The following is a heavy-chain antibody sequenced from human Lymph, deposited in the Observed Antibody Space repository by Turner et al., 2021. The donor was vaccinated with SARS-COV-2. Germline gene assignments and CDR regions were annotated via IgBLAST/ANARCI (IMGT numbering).Heavy chain of an antibody. Sequence: EVQLVESGGGLVKPGGSLRLSCAASGFTFSSYSMNWVRQAPGKGLEWVSSISSRSSYIYNADSVKGRFTISRENAKNSMYLQMNSLRAEDTAVYYCARDYYDFWSGYNSYYYGMDVWGQGTTVTVSS. J-gene: IGHJ6*02. V-gene: IGHV3-21*01. CDR1: GFTFSSYS. CDR3: ARDYYDFWSGYNSYYYGMDV. CDR2: ISSRSSYI. D-gene: IGHD3-3*01.